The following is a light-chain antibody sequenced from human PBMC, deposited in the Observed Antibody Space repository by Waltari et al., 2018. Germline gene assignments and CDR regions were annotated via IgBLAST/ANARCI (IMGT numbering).Light chain of an antibody. CDR2: AVS. CDR1: QGISSH. J-gene: IGKJ2*01. CDR3: HQYYSTPQT. V-gene: IGKV1-9*01. Sequence: IQLTQSPSSLSASVGDRVTITCRASQGISSHLTWYRQRPGKAPEVLIYAVSTLQSGVPSRFSGSGSGADFALTISSLQTEDVAVYYCHQYYSTPQTFGQGTTLEIK.